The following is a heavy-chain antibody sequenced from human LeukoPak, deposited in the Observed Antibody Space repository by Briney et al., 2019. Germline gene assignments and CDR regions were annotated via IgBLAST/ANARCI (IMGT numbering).Heavy chain of an antibody. V-gene: IGHV3-74*01. D-gene: IGHD4-17*01. Sequence: GGSLRLSCAASGFTFSTYWMHWVRQAPGKGLVWVSCINSDGSSTSYADSVKGRSTISRDNAKNTLYLQMNSLRAEDTAVYYCARGLTTLTTSVDYWGQGTLVTVSS. J-gene: IGHJ4*02. CDR1: GFTFSTYW. CDR2: INSDGSST. CDR3: ARGLTTLTTSVDY.